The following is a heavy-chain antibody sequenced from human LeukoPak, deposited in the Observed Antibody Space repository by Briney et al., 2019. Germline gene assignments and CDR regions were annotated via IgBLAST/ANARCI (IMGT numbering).Heavy chain of an antibody. V-gene: IGHV4-39*07. Sequence: SETLSLTCTVSGGSISSSSYYWGWIRQPPGKGLEWIGSIYYSGSTYYNPSLKSRVTISVDTSKNQFSLKLSSVTAADTAVYYCARPKGVGALANWFDPWGQGTLVTVSS. CDR3: ARPKGVGALANWFDP. J-gene: IGHJ5*02. D-gene: IGHD1-26*01. CDR1: GGSISSSSYY. CDR2: IYYSGST.